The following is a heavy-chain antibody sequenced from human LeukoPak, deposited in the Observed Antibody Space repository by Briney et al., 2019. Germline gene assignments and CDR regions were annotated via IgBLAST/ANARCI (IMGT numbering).Heavy chain of an antibody. Sequence: TSETLSLTCTVSGGSISSYYWSWIRQPPGKGLEWIGYISYSGSTNYNPSLKSQVTISVDTSKNQFSLKLSSVTAADTAVYYCARSRPYSSGWYKSSAYFDYWGQGTLVTVSS. D-gene: IGHD6-19*01. J-gene: IGHJ4*02. CDR2: ISYSGST. CDR3: ARSRPYSSGWYKSSAYFDY. CDR1: GGSISSYY. V-gene: IGHV4-59*01.